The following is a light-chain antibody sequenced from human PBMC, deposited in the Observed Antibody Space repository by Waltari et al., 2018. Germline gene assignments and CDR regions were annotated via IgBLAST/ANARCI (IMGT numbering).Light chain of an antibody. Sequence: HSALTQSASVSGSPGQSITISRTGTNSDIGTYDYVPWFQQLPGKAPKLIIYDVRNRPLGISNRFSGSKSGITASLSISGLLAEDEAYYYCSSYTSSSTWVFGGGTKLTVL. J-gene: IGLJ3*02. CDR3: SSYTSSSTWV. V-gene: IGLV2-14*03. CDR2: DVR. CDR1: NSDIGTYDY.